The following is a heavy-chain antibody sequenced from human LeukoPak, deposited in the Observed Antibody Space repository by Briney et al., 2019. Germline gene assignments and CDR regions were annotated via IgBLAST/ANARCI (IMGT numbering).Heavy chain of an antibody. CDR3: ARTPGYYDSSGYYHNWFDP. V-gene: IGHV2-70*11. CDR2: IDWDDDK. D-gene: IGHD3-22*01. J-gene: IGHJ5*02. CDR1: GGSISSGSYY. Sequence: TLSLTCTVSGGSISSGSYYWSWIRQPPGKALEWLARIDWDDDKYYSTSLKTRLTISKDTSKNQVVLTMTNMDPVDTATYYCARTPGYYDSSGYYHNWFDPWGQGTLVTVSS.